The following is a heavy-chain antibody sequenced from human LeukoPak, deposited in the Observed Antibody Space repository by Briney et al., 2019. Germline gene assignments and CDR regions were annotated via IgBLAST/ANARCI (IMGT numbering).Heavy chain of an antibody. CDR2: INPSGGST. V-gene: IGHV1-46*01. Sequence: GASVKVSCNASGYTFTSYYMHWVRQAPGQGLEWMGIINPSGGSTSYAQKFQGRVTMTRDTSTSTVCMELSSLRSEDTAVYYCARDNWNDNGMDVWGQGTTVTVSS. CDR1: GYTFTSYY. CDR3: ARDNWNDNGMDV. J-gene: IGHJ6*02. D-gene: IGHD1-1*01.